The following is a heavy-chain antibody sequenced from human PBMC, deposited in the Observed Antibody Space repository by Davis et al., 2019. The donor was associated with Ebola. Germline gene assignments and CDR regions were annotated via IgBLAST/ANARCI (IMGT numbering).Heavy chain of an antibody. CDR3: AKGRTVSLGLYYFYPMDV. CDR1: GFAFSNFA. V-gene: IGHV3-64*02. D-gene: IGHD4-17*01. CDR2: ITGNGGFT. J-gene: IGHJ6*02. Sequence: GESLKISCAASGFAFSNFAMHWVRQAPGKGLEFVSGITGNGGFTYYADSVKGRFTISRDNSNNTLYLQVGSVRAEDMAVYYCAKGRTVSLGLYYFYPMDVWGQGTTVTVSS.